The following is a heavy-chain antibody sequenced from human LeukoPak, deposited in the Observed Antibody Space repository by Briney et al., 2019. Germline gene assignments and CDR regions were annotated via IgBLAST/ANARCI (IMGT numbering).Heavy chain of an antibody. CDR3: ARDNRDSSGWYPPGRFDY. D-gene: IGHD6-19*01. CDR2: MNPNSGNT. Sequence: ASVKVSCKASGYTFTSYDINWVRQATGQGLEWMGWMNPNSGNTGYAQKFQGRVTITADESTSTAYMELSSLRSEDTAVYYCARDNRDSSGWYPPGRFDYWGQGTLVTVSS. V-gene: IGHV1-8*01. CDR1: GYTFTSYD. J-gene: IGHJ4*02.